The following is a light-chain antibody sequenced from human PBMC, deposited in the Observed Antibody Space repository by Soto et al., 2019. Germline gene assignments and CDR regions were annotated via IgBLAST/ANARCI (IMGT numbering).Light chain of an antibody. CDR3: CSYAGSYPWI. CDR2: DVT. CDR1: SNNVGGYNY. J-gene: IGLJ2*01. Sequence: QSALTQPRSVSGSPGQSVTISCTGASNNVGGYNYVSWYQHHPGKVPQLIIYDVTKRPSGVPDRFSGSKSGNTASLTISGLQVEDEDDYYCCSYAGSYPWIFGGGTKLTVL. V-gene: IGLV2-11*01.